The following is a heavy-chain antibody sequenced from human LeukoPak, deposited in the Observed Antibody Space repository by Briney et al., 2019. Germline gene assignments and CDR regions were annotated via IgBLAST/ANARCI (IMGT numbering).Heavy chain of an antibody. Sequence: PSETLSLTCTVSGGSISSRSYYWGWIRQPPGKGLEWIGRIYYSGSTYYNPSLKSRVTISVDTSKNQFSLKLSSVTAADTAVYYCARAGVVSNPNSYWYFDLWGRGTLVTVSS. D-gene: IGHD3-3*01. CDR2: IYYSGST. CDR1: GGSISSRSYY. J-gene: IGHJ2*01. V-gene: IGHV4-39*01. CDR3: ARAGVVSNPNSYWYFDL.